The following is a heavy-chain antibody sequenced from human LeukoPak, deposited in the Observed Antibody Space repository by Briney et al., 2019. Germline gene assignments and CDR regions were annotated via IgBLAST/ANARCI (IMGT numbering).Heavy chain of an antibody. Sequence: SETLSLTCTVSGGSISSSSYYWGWIRQPPGKGLEWIGSIYHSGSTNYNPSLKSRVTISVDKSNNQFSLNLTSVTAADTAVYYCARNGRAMVNLYYYYYMDVWGKGTTVTVSS. CDR1: GGSISSSSYY. J-gene: IGHJ6*03. D-gene: IGHD5-18*01. V-gene: IGHV4-39*07. CDR2: IYHSGST. CDR3: ARNGRAMVNLYYYYYMDV.